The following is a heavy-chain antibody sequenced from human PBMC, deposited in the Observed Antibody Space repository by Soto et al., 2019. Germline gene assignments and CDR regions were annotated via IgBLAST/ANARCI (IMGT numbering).Heavy chain of an antibody. J-gene: IGHJ4*02. CDR2: IYYSGST. D-gene: IGHD4-17*01. CDR3: ARYRNGDYVQLSD. Sequence: SETLSLTCTVSGGSISSYCWSWIRHPPGKGLEWIGYIYYSGSTNYNPSLKSRVTISVDTSKNQFSLKLSSVTAADTAVYYCARYRNGDYVQLSDWGQGTLVTVSS. CDR1: GGSISSYC. V-gene: IGHV4-59*01.